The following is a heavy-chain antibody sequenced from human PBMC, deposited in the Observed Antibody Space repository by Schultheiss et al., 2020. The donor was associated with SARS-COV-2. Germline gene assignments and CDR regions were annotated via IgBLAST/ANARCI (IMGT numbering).Heavy chain of an antibody. V-gene: IGHV3-23*01. D-gene: IGHD3-10*01. CDR3: AKDQRELLDPFEH. CDR2: ITSGGLHT. J-gene: IGHJ4*02. Sequence: GGSLRLSCAGSGFTLNKDAMSWVRQAPGKGLEWVPFITSGGLHTYHAESVRGRLTISRDNSKNTLYLQMDSLRPDDTAVYYCAKDQRELLDPFEHWGQGTLVTVSS. CDR1: GFTLNKDA.